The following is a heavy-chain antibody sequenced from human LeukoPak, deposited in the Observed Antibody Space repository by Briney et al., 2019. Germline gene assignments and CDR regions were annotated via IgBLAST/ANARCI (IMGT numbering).Heavy chain of an antibody. CDR1: GGTFSSYA. Sequence: GASVKVSCKASGGTFSSYAISWVRQAPGQGLEWMGWINPNSGGTNYAQKFQGRVTMTRDTSISTAYMELSRLRSDDTAVYYCARGPQSIAARRHYFDYWGQGTLVTVSS. V-gene: IGHV1-2*02. J-gene: IGHJ4*02. D-gene: IGHD6-6*01. CDR3: ARGPQSIAARRHYFDY. CDR2: INPNSGGT.